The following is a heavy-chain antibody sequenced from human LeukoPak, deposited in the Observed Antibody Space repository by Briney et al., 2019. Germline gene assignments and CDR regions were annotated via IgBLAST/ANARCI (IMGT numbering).Heavy chain of an antibody. CDR3: ASTRGGHAFDI. J-gene: IGHJ3*02. CDR1: GFTFSSYG. V-gene: IGHV3-33*01. CDR2: IWYDGSNK. Sequence: GGSLRLSCAASGFTFSSYGMHWVRQAPGKGLEWVAVIWYDGSNKYYADSVKGRFTISRDNSKNTLYLQMNSLRAEDTAVYYCASTRGGHAFDIWGQGTMVTVSS.